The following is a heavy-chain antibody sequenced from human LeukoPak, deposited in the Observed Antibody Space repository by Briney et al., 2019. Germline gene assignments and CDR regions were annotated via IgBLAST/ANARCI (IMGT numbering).Heavy chain of an antibody. CDR3: ASAQGYYEGSGYGGKLDS. CDR2: IYYSGST. V-gene: IGHV4-59*01. J-gene: IGHJ5*01. Sequence: SETLSLTCAVYGGSFSGYYWSWIRQPPGKGLEYIGYIYYSGSTNYNPSLKSRVIISIDTSKSQFSLKLSSVTAADTAVYFCASAQGYYEGSGYGGKLDSWGQGSLVTVSS. D-gene: IGHD3-22*01. CDR1: GGSFSGYY.